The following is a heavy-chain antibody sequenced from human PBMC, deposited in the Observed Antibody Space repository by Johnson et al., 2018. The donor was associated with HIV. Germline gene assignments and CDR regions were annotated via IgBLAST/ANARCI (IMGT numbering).Heavy chain of an antibody. J-gene: IGHJ3*02. V-gene: IGHV3-23*04. CDR3: TTVIQQHVRRHDALDI. D-gene: IGHD6-6*01. CDR2: ARGSGTSI. Sequence: VQLVESGGGLVQPGGSLRLSCVTSGFTFRNYAMSWVRQAPKKGLEWVSIARGSGTSIDYADSVKGRFIVSRDSSTNTLFLHMNTLRAEDTALYYCTTVIQQHVRRHDALDIWGQGTMVTVSS. CDR1: GFTFRNYA.